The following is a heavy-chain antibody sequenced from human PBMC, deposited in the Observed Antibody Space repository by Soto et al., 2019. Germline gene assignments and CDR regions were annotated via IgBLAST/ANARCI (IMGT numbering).Heavy chain of an antibody. CDR2: ISPHNGQT. J-gene: IGHJ4*02. CDR1: GYTFTTYG. D-gene: IGHD4-17*01. CDR3: ARGVDVLTTPPGDY. Sequence: AASVKVSCKTSGYTFTTYGISWVRQAPGQGLQWMGWISPHNGQTNYAQNFQGRVTLTTDTSTNTAFMELRSLRSDDTAIYYCARGVDVLTTPPGDYWGQGTLVTVSS. V-gene: IGHV1-18*04.